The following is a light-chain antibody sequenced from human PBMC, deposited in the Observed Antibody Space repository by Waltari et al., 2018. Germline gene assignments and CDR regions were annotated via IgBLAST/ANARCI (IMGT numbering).Light chain of an antibody. Sequence: EFVLTQSPGTLSLSTGEGASPSCRASQSVSRTLAWYQQKPGQAPRLLIYDASIRATGIPDRFSGSGSGTDFSLTISRLEPEDFAVYYCQKYGTRPATFGQGTKVEIK. CDR3: QKYGTRPAT. CDR2: DAS. J-gene: IGKJ1*01. CDR1: QSVSRT. V-gene: IGKV3-20*01.